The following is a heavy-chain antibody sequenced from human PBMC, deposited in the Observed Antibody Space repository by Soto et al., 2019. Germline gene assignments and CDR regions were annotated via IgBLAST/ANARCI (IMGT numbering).Heavy chain of an antibody. Sequence: QVQLVQSGAEVKKPGSSVKVSCKASGGTFSSYAISWVRQAPGQGLEWMGGIIPIFGTANYAQKFQGRVTIIADESTSTAYMGLGSLRSEATAVYSCARPGGRGDYYYGMDVWGQGTTVTVSS. CDR3: ARPGGRGDYYYGMDV. CDR2: IIPIFGTA. D-gene: IGHD1-26*01. J-gene: IGHJ6*02. V-gene: IGHV1-69*12. CDR1: GGTFSSYA.